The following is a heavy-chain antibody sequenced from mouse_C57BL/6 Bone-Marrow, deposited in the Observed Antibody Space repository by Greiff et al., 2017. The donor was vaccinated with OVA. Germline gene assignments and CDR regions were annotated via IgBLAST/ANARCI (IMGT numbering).Heavy chain of an antibody. D-gene: IGHD1-1*02. V-gene: IGHV1-72*01. CDR2: IDPNSGGT. CDR3: ARLWNYAMDY. CDR1: GYTFTSYW. Sequence: QVQLQQPGAELVKPGASVKLSCKASGYTFTSYWMHWVKQRPGRGLEWLGRIDPNSGGTKYNEKFKSKATLTVDKPSSTAYMQLSSLTSEDSAVYYCARLWNYAMDYWGQGTSVTVSS. J-gene: IGHJ4*01.